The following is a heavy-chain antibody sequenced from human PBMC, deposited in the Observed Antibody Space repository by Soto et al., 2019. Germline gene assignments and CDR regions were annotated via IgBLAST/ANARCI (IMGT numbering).Heavy chain of an antibody. CDR1: GGSFSGYY. CDR3: ARRRTAMDYDGNFDY. V-gene: IGHV4-34*01. D-gene: IGHD5-18*01. Sequence: SETLSLTCAVYGGSFSGYYWSWIRQPPGKGLEWIGEINHSGSTNYNPSLKSRVTISVDTSKNQFSLKLSSVTAADTAVYYCARRRTAMDYDGNFDYWGQGTLVTVSS. J-gene: IGHJ4*02. CDR2: INHSGST.